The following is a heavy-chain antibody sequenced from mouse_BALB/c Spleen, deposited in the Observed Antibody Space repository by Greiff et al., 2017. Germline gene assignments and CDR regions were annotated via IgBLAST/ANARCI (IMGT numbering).Heavy chain of an antibody. CDR3: ASSTVVATRYFEV. CDR2: IWGGGST. V-gene: IGHV2-6-4*01. D-gene: IGHD1-1*01. J-gene: IGHJ1*01. Sequence: VMLVESGPGLVAPSQSLSITCTVSGFSLSRYSVHWVRQPPGKGLEWLGMIWGGGSTDYNSALKSRLSISKDNSKSQVFLKMSRLQTDDTAMYYCASSTVVATRYFEVWGAGTTVTVSS. CDR1: GFSLSRYS.